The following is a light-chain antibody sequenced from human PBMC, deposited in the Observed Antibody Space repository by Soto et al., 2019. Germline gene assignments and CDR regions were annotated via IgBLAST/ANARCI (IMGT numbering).Light chain of an antibody. Sequence: TQSPSTLSASVGDRVTITCRASQTIGNWLAWYQQKAGKAPKLLIYKASSLEGGVPSRFSGSGAGTEFTLTISSLQPDDFATYYCQQYNGTFGQGTKVEIK. V-gene: IGKV1-5*03. CDR1: QTIGNW. J-gene: IGKJ1*01. CDR2: KAS. CDR3: QQYNGT.